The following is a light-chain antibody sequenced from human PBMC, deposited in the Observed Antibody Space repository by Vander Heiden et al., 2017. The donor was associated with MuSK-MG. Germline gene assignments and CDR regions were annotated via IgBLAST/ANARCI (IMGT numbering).Light chain of an antibody. CDR3: QNEGSALIA. Sequence: DIQMTQSPSSLSASVGDRVTITCRASQGIIKYLAWYQQKEGTAPKLLIYGASTLQSGVPTRFSGSGSGTDFTLTITGLQPEDVATYYCQNEGSALIAFGRGTKVDIK. CDR2: GAS. V-gene: IGKV1-27*01. CDR1: QGIIKY. J-gene: IGKJ4*01.